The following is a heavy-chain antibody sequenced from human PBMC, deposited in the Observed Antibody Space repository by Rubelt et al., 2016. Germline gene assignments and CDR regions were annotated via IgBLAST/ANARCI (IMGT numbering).Heavy chain of an antibody. Sequence: VQLVESGGGVVQPGRSLRLSCAASGFTFSSYAMHWVRQAPGKGLEWVGSTRNKANSYTTEYAASVKGRFTISRDDSKNSMYLQMKSMKTEDTAVYYCDSWNYGNSVYWGQGTLVTVSS. CDR1: GFTFSSYA. CDR2: TRNKANSYTT. D-gene: IGHD4-23*01. J-gene: IGHJ4*02. CDR3: DSWNYGNSVY. V-gene: IGHV3-72*01.